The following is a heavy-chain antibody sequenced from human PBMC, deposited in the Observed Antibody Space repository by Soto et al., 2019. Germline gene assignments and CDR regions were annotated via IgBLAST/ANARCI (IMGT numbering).Heavy chain of an antibody. D-gene: IGHD3-16*02. CDR1: GGSISSYY. V-gene: IGHV4-59*01. CDR2: IYYSGRT. CDR3: ARDLYDYVWGSYRYTGPWFDP. J-gene: IGHJ5*02. Sequence: SETLSPTCTVSGGSISSYYWGWIRQPPGKGLEWIGYIYYSGRTNYNPPLKRRVPISVDPSKKQFSLKLSSVTAADTAVYYCARDLYDYVWGSYRYTGPWFDPWGQGTLVTVSS.